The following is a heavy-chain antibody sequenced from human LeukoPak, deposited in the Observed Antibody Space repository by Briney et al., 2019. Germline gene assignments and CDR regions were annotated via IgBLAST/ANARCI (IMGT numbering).Heavy chain of an antibody. CDR2: IYHSGST. Sequence: SGTLSLTCAVSGGSISISNSNWWSWVRQPPGKGLEWIGEIYHSGSTNYNPSLKSRVTISVDKSKNQLSLKLSSVTAADTAVYYCARDLHGGNSFTSDWYFDLWGRGTLVTVSS. J-gene: IGHJ2*01. D-gene: IGHD4-23*01. V-gene: IGHV4-4*02. CDR1: GGSISISNSNW. CDR3: ARDLHGGNSFTSDWYFDL.